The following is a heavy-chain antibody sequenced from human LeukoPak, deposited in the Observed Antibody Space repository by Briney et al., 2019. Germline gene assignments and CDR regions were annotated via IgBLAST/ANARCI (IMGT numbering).Heavy chain of an antibody. D-gene: IGHD2-21*02. J-gene: IGHJ4*02. CDR3: ARGAPLGVVTAMTFDY. CDR2: IYSGGST. Sequence: PGGSLRLSCAASGFTVSSNYMSWVRQAPGKGLEWVSVIYSGGSTYYADSVKGRFTISRDNFKNTLYLQMNSLRAEDTAVYYCARGAPLGVVTAMTFDYWGQGTLVTVSS. CDR1: GFTVSSNY. V-gene: IGHV3-53*01.